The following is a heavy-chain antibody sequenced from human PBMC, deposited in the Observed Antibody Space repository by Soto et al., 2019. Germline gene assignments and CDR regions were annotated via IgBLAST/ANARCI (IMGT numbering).Heavy chain of an antibody. V-gene: IGHV3-23*01. Sequence: GGSLRLSCVASGFTFSNYDMSWVRQAPGKGLEWVSTVDSAGSTYYADSVTGRFTISRDNSRNTLSLQMNSLRAEDTAVYYCAKHRLARGIDYWGQGTPVTVSS. CDR2: VDSAGST. CDR3: AKHRLARGIDY. J-gene: IGHJ4*02. D-gene: IGHD3-10*01. CDR1: GFTFSNYD.